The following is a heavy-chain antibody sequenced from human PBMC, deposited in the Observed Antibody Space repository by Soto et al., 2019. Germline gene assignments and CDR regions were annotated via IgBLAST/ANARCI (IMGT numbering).Heavy chain of an antibody. Sequence: ASVKVSCKASGYSFTSLDINWVRQTAGQGLEWMGWMQPSTGRTGYAQKFQGRVTMTRDTSINTAYMELTTLTSDDTAFYYCARGVSEGVDSWGQGTLVPVSS. V-gene: IGHV1-8*01. CDR1: GYSFTSLD. J-gene: IGHJ4*02. D-gene: IGHD1-26*01. CDR3: ARGVSEGVDS. CDR2: MQPSTGRT.